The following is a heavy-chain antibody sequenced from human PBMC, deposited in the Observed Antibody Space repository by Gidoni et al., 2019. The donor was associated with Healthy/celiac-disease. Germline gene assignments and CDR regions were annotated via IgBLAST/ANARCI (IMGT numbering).Heavy chain of an antibody. J-gene: IGHJ5*02. Sequence: QVQLVESGGGVVQPGRSLRLSCAASGFTSSSNGMHWVRQAPGKGLECVAVRWYDGSNKDYADSVKGRFTISRDNSKNTLYLQMNSLRAEDTAVYYCARDNSGSYTTPNWFDPWGQGTLVTVSS. CDR3: ARDNSGSYTTPNWFDP. CDR1: GFTSSSNG. CDR2: RWYDGSNK. V-gene: IGHV3-33*01. D-gene: IGHD1-26*01.